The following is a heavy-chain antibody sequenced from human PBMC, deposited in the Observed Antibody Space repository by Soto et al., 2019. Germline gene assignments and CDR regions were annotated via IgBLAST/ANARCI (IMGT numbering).Heavy chain of an antibody. CDR1: GFTFSNFV. CDR3: ARETAIAATGIFYY. Sequence: QVQLVESGGGVVQPGGSLRLSCAASGFTFSNFVMHWVRQAPGKGLEWVAATSYDGKNKDHADSVKGRFTISRDNSKNTLYLQMNSLRHEDTAVYFCARETAIAATGIFYYWGQGTLVNVSS. CDR2: TSYDGKNK. J-gene: IGHJ4*02. D-gene: IGHD6-13*01. V-gene: IGHV3-30*04.